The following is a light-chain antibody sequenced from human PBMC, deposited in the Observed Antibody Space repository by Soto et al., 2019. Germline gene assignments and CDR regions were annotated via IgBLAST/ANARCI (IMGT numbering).Light chain of an antibody. CDR2: EVT. Sequence: SVLTQPASVSGSPGQSITISCTGGSSDIGGYNSVSWFQQHPGKAPNLMIYEVTNRPSGVSNRFSGSKSGSTASLTISGLQADDEADYYCSSYTSSNTLVFGPGTKVTVL. CDR1: SSDIGGYNS. V-gene: IGLV2-14*01. CDR3: SSYTSSNTLV. J-gene: IGLJ1*01.